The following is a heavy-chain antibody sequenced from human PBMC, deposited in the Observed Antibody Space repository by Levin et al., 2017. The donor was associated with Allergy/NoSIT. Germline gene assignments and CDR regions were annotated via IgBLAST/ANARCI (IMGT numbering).Heavy chain of an antibody. Sequence: KISCKASGGTFSSYAISWVRQAPGQGLEWMGRIIPILGIANYAQKFQGRVTITADKSTSTAYMELSSLRSEDTAVYYCAREKLDDILTGGFDYWGQGTLVTVSS. D-gene: IGHD3-9*01. CDR1: GGTFSSYA. V-gene: IGHV1-69*04. CDR2: IIPILGIA. J-gene: IGHJ4*02. CDR3: AREKLDDILTGGFDY.